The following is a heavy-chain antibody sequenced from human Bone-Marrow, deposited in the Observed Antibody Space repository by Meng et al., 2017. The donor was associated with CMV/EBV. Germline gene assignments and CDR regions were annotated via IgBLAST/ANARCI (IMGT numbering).Heavy chain of an antibody. CDR2: INPSGGST. CDR1: GYTFTSYY. J-gene: IGHJ6*02. V-gene: IGHV1-46*01. D-gene: IGHD4-17*01. Sequence: ASVKVSCKASGYTFTSYYMHWVRQAPGQGLEWMGIINPSGGSTSYAQKFQGRVTMTRDTSTSTVYMELSSLRSEDTAVYYCARDYGDYSPYYYYYGMDVWGQGPTVPVYS. CDR3: ARDYGDYSPYYYYYGMDV.